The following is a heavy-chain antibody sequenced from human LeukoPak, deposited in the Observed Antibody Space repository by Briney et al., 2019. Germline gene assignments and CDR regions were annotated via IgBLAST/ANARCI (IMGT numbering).Heavy chain of an antibody. V-gene: IGHV4-4*07. Sequence: SETLSLTCTVSGASISSYYWSWIRQPAGKGLEWIGRIYTSGSTNYNPSLKSRVTMSVDTSKNQFSLKLSSVTAADTAVYYCARVLRLGINYYFDYWGQGTLVTVSS. J-gene: IGHJ4*02. CDR1: GASISSYY. CDR2: IYTSGST. CDR3: ARVLRLGINYYFDY. D-gene: IGHD3-3*01.